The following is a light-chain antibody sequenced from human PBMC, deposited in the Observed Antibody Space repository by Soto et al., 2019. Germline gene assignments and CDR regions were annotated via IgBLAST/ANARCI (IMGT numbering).Light chain of an antibody. CDR2: DAS. Sequence: DLQMTQSPSSLSASVRDRVTITCQASQDISNYLNWYQQKPGKAPKLLIYDASNLETGVPSRFSGSGSGTDFTFTISSLQPEDIATYYCQQYDNLPITFGQGTRLEIK. CDR3: QQYDNLPIT. CDR1: QDISNY. J-gene: IGKJ5*01. V-gene: IGKV1-33*01.